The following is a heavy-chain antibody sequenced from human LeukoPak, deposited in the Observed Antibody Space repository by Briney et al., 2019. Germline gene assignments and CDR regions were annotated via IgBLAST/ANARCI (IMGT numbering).Heavy chain of an antibody. CDR3: AKTYSYGSGSYYNRQWYFDY. Sequence: GGSLRLSCAASGFTFSAYWMHWVRQAPGKGLEWVAVISYDGSNKYYADSVKGRFTISRDKSKNTLYLQMNSLRAEDTAVYFCAKTYSYGSGSYYNRQWYFDYWGQGTLVTVSS. CDR1: GFTFSAYW. V-gene: IGHV3-30*18. D-gene: IGHD3-10*01. CDR2: ISYDGSNK. J-gene: IGHJ4*02.